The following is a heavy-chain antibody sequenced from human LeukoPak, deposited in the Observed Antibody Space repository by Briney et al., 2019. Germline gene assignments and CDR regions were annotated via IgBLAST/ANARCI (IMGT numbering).Heavy chain of an antibody. CDR2: ISSSGSTI. Sequence: GGPLRLSCAASGFTFSSYEMNWVRQAPGKGLEWVSYISSSGSTIYYADSVKGRFTISRDNAKNSLYLQMNSLRAEDTAVYYCARDQHVADPSETFDLWGRGTLVTVSS. CDR1: GFTFSSYE. CDR3: ARDQHVADPSETFDL. V-gene: IGHV3-48*03. J-gene: IGHJ2*01. D-gene: IGHD6-19*01.